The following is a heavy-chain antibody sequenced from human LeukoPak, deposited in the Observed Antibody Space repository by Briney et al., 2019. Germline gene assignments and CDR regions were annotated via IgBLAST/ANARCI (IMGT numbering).Heavy chain of an antibody. CDR3: ARGKSLNYYYYGMDV. V-gene: IGHV1-8*01. J-gene: IGHJ6*02. CDR1: GYTFTSYD. CDR2: MNPNSGNT. Sequence: ASVKVSCKASGYTFTSYDINRVRQATGQGLEWMGWMNPNSGNTGYAQKFQGRVTMTRNTSISTAYMELSSLRSDDTAVYYCARGKSLNYYYYGMDVWGQGTTVTVSS.